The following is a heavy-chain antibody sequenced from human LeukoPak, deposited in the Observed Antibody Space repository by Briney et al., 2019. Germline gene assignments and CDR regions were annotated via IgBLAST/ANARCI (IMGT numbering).Heavy chain of an antibody. CDR2: ISDSGGST. Sequence: GGSLRLSCAVSGITLSNYGMSWVRQAPGKGLEWVAGISDSGGSTNYADSVKGRFTISRDNPKNTLYLQMNSPRAEDTAVYFCAKRGVVIRVILVGFHKEAYYFDSWGQGALVTVSS. CDR3: AKRGVVIRVILVGFHKEAYYFDS. J-gene: IGHJ4*02. CDR1: GITLSNYG. D-gene: IGHD3-22*01. V-gene: IGHV3-23*01.